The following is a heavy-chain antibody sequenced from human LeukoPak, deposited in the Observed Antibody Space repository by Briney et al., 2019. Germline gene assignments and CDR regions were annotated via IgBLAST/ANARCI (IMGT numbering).Heavy chain of an antibody. Sequence: SETLSLTCTVSGCSISGYYWSWVRQSPGKAPEWIGYIFYNGNTNYNPSLKSRVTISVDKSENQLSLKLSSVTAADTAMYYCARGAGRVPGTWGQGILVTVSS. CDR2: IFYNGNT. V-gene: IGHV4-59*01. J-gene: IGHJ5*02. CDR1: GCSISGYY. D-gene: IGHD3-10*01. CDR3: ARGAGRVPGT.